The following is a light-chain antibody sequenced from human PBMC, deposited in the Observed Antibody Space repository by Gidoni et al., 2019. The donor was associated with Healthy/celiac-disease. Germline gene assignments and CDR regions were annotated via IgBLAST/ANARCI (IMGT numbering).Light chain of an antibody. V-gene: IGKV1-27*01. CDR2: AAS. CDR1: QGISNY. CDR3: QKYNSAPWT. J-gene: IGKJ1*01. Sequence: LQMTPSPSSLSASVGNRVTITCRASQGISNYLDWYQQKPGKVPKLLIYAASTLQSGVPSRFSGSGSGTDFTLTISSLQPEDVATYYCQKYNSAPWTFGQGTKVEIK.